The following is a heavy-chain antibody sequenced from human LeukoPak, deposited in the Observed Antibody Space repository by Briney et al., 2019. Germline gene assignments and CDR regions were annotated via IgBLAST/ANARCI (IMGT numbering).Heavy chain of an antibody. CDR1: GGSISSGSYY. J-gene: IGHJ4*02. CDR2: IYTSGST. Sequence: SQTLSLTCTVTGGSISSGSYYWSWIRQPAGKGLEWIGRIYTSGSTNYNPSLKSRVTISVDTSKNQFSLKLSSVTAADTAVYYCARGGLELRYWGQGTLVTVSS. V-gene: IGHV4-61*02. CDR3: ARGGLELRY. D-gene: IGHD1-7*01.